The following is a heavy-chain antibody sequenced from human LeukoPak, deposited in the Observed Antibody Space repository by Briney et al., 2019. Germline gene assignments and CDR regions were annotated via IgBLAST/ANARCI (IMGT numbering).Heavy chain of an antibody. J-gene: IGHJ4*02. CDR1: GFTFSSYA. Sequence: GGSLRLSCAASGFTFSSYAMSWVRQAPRKGLEWVSAISGSGGSTYYADSVKGRFTISRDNSKNTLYLQMNSLRAEDTAVYYCASGGIGWLQLNYWGQGTLVTVSS. V-gene: IGHV3-23*01. CDR2: ISGSGGST. D-gene: IGHD5-24*01. CDR3: ASGGIGWLQLNY.